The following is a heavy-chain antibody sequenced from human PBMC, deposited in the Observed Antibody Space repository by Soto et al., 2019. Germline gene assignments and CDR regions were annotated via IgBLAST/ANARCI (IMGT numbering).Heavy chain of an antibody. CDR1: GGSVSSAAYS. D-gene: IGHD1-7*01. Sequence: SETLSLTCAVSGGSVSSAAYSWSWLRQPPGKGLEWTGYIYHNGRTFYNPSLKSRGTISVDRSKNQFSLRLSSVTAADTGVYYCGSAPLGNYAWVDYWGQGALVTVSS. J-gene: IGHJ4*02. CDR2: IYHNGRT. V-gene: IGHV4-30-2*01. CDR3: GSAPLGNYAWVDY.